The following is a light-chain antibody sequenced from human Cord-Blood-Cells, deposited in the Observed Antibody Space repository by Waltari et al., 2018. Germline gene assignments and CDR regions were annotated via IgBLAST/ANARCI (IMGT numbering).Light chain of an antibody. Sequence: QSALTQPPYASRSPGQSVTIPCNGTSSPVGGYNSVSWYQQHPGKAPQLMIYKVSKRPSGVPDRFSGSKAGNTASLTVSGLQAEDEADYYCSSYAGSNNLVFGGGTKLTVL. CDR1: SSPVGGYNS. CDR3: SSYAGSNNLV. J-gene: IGLJ2*01. V-gene: IGLV2-8*02. CDR2: KVS.